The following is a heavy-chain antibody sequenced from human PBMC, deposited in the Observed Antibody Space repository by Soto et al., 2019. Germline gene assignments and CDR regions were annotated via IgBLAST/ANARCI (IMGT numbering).Heavy chain of an antibody. Sequence: EXLEISGQASGYSFTIYWISWVRQMPGKGLEWMGRIDPSDSYTNYSPSFQGHVTISADKSISTAYLQWSSLKASDTAMYYCARNSIAARRSYGMDVWGQGTTVTVS. CDR1: GYSFTIYW. V-gene: IGHV5-10-1*01. J-gene: IGHJ6*02. CDR2: IDPSDSYT. CDR3: ARNSIAARRSYGMDV. D-gene: IGHD6-6*01.